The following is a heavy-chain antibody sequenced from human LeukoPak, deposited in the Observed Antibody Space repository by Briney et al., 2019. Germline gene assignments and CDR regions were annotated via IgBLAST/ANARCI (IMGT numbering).Heavy chain of an antibody. J-gene: IGHJ3*01. D-gene: IGHD6-6*01. CDR3: AKVYSSSSRDGFDV. CDR1: GGSLSGYY. Sequence: SETLSLTCAVYGGSLSGYYWSWIRQPPGKGLEWIGEINLSGSTNFNPSLKSRVTISVDTCKNQFSPRLSSVTAADTAVYYCAKVYSSSSRDGFDVWGQGTMVTVSS. CDR2: INLSGST. V-gene: IGHV4-34*01.